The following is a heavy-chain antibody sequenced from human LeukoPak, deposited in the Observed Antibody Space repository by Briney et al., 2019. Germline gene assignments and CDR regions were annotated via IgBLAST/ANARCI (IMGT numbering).Heavy chain of an antibody. V-gene: IGHV4-31*03. CDR2: IYYSGST. D-gene: IGHD2-15*01. Sequence: SETLSLTCTVSGGSISSGGYYWSWIRQHPGKGLEWIGYIYYSGSTYYNPSLKSRVTISVDTSKNQFSLKLSSVTAADTAVYYCARDRDCSGGSCYFSDYYYYYGMDVWGQGTTVTVYS. CDR3: ARDRDCSGGSCYFSDYYYYYGMDV. J-gene: IGHJ6*02. CDR1: GGSISSGGYY.